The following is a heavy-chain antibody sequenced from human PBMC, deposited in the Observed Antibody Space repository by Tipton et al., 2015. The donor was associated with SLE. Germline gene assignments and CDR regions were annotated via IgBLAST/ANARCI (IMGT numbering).Heavy chain of an antibody. D-gene: IGHD6-19*01. CDR3: ARGGPAGKAVAWGGWFDP. Sequence: TLSLTCAVYGGSFSGYFWSWIRQSPGKGLEWIGEMNHGGSTSYNPSLKSRVTISVDTSKNQFSLKLSSVTAADTAVYYCARGGPAGKAVAWGGWFDPWSLGTLVTVSS. CDR1: GGSFSGYF. J-gene: IGHJ5*02. V-gene: IGHV4-34*01. CDR2: MNHGGST.